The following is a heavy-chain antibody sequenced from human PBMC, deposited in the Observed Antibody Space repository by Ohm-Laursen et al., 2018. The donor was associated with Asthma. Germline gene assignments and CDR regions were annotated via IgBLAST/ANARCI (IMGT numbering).Heavy chain of an antibody. CDR3: ARPTREPRH. D-gene: IGHD1-26*01. J-gene: IGHJ4*02. Sequence: SLRLSCAASVFTFSDYYMSWIRPAPGKGLDYVSHISSDSIHTEYADSVKARFTISRDNAKNSLYLQMNSLRADDTAVYYCARPTREPRHWGQGTPVTVSS. CDR2: ISSDSIHT. V-gene: IGHV3-11*06. CDR1: VFTFSDYY.